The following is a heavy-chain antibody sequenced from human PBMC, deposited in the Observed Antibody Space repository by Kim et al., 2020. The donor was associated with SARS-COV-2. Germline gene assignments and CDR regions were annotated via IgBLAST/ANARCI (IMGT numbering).Heavy chain of an antibody. Sequence: SETLSLTCTVSGGSISSYYWSWIRQPAGKGLEWIGRIYTSGSTNYNPSLKSRVTMSVDTSKNQFSLKLSSVTAADTAVYYCARAEYSSRWGRFDYWGQGTLVTVSS. J-gene: IGHJ4*02. CDR1: GGSISSYY. CDR3: ARAEYSSRWGRFDY. CDR2: IYTSGST. V-gene: IGHV4-4*07. D-gene: IGHD6-6*01.